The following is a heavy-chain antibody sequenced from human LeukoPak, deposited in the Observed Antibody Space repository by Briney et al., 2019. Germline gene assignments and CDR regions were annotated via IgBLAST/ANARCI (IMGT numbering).Heavy chain of an antibody. CDR3: ARSSSSWLPLDY. D-gene: IGHD6-13*01. CDR2: IYYSGST. V-gene: IGHV4-59*01. CDR1: GGSISSYY. J-gene: IGHJ4*02. Sequence: SETLSLTCTVSGGSISSYYWSWIRQPPGKGLEWIGYIYYSGSTNYNPSLKSRVTISVDTSKNQFSLKLSSVTAADTAVYYCARSSSSWLPLDYWGQGTLVTVSS.